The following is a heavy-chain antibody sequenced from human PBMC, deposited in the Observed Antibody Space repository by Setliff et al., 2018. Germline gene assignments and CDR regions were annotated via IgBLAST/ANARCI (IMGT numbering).Heavy chain of an antibody. CDR1: GFIFSSYG. V-gene: IGHV3-30*02. Sequence: LRLSCAASGFIFSSYGMHWVRQAPGKGPEWVAFTRYDGSSKYHADSVKGRFTISRDNAKNSLSLQMNSLRTEDTAVYYCFGAGTCSYWGQGTQVTVSS. CDR3: FGAGTCSY. CDR2: TRYDGSSK. J-gene: IGHJ4*02. D-gene: IGHD3-10*01.